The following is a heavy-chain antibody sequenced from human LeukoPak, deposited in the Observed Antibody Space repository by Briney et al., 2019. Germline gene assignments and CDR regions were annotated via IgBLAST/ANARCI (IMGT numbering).Heavy chain of an antibody. CDR2: IIPIFGTA. D-gene: IGHD5-12*01. Sequence: SVKVSCKASGGTFSSYAISWVRQAPGQGLEWMGGIIPIFGTANYAQKFQGRVTITTDESTSTAYMELSSLRSEDTAVYYCAREFISGYDRGAYFDYWGQGTLVIVSS. CDR1: GGTFSSYA. CDR3: AREFISGYDRGAYFDY. J-gene: IGHJ4*02. V-gene: IGHV1-69*05.